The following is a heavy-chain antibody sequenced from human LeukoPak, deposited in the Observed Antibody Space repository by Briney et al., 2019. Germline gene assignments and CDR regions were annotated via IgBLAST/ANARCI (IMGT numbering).Heavy chain of an antibody. CDR1: GFSFSSYS. CDR3: ARDPGYDYDSSGGFDP. Sequence: AGGSLRLSCATSGFSFSSYSMNWVRQAAGKGLEWVSSISSSTSYIYYADSVKGRFTISRDNAKNSLYLQMNSLRAEDTAVYYCARDPGYDYDSSGGFDPWGQGTLVTVSS. V-gene: IGHV3-21*01. J-gene: IGHJ5*02. CDR2: ISSSTSYI. D-gene: IGHD3-22*01.